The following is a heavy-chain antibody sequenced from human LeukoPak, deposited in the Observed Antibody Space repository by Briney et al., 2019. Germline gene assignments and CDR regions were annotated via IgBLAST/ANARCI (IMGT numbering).Heavy chain of an antibody. J-gene: IGHJ4*02. CDR2: ISYDGSNK. Sequence: PGRSLRLSCAASGFTFSSYGMHWVRQAPGKGLEWVAVISYDGSNKYYADSVKGRFTISRDNSKNTLYLQMNSLRAEDTAVYYCARGYDSSGLGGGYWGQGTLVTVSS. D-gene: IGHD3-22*01. CDR3: ARGYDSSGLGGGY. V-gene: IGHV3-30*03. CDR1: GFTFSSYG.